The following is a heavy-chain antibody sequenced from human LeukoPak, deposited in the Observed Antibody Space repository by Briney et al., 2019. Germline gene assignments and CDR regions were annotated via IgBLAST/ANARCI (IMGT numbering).Heavy chain of an antibody. CDR2: VTGSGGTT. Sequence: GGSLRLSCAAPGFTFSSYAMSWVRQAPGKGLEWVSTVTGSGGTTYYADSVKGRFTISRDNSKNTLYLQMNSLRDEDTAVYYCANVRYGYWGQGTLVTVSS. CDR3: ANVRYGY. CDR1: GFTFSSYA. J-gene: IGHJ4*02. V-gene: IGHV3-23*01. D-gene: IGHD1-1*01.